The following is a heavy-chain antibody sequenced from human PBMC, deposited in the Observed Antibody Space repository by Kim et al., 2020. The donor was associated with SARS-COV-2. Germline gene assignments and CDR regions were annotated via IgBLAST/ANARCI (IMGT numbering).Heavy chain of an antibody. J-gene: IGHJ6*02. V-gene: IGHV4-4*02. CDR3: ARDGDYGSGSQLGMDV. Sequence: SETLSLTCAVSGGSISSSNWWSWVRQPPGKGLEWIGEIYHSGSTNYNPSLKSRVTISVDKSKNQFSLKLSSVTAADTAVYYCARDGDYGSGSQLGMDVWGQGTTVTVSS. CDR2: IYHSGST. D-gene: IGHD3-10*01. CDR1: GGSISSSNW.